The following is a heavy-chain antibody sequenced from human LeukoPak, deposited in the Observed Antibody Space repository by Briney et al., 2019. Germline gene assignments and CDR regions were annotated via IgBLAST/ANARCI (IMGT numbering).Heavy chain of an antibody. CDR3: ARVLLGALGPLPNWFDP. D-gene: IGHD4/OR15-4a*01. Sequence: PGGSLRLSCAASGFTFSSYWMSWVRQTPGKGLEWVANIKQDGSEKYYVDSVKGRFTISRDNAKNSPYLQMNSLRAEDTAVYYCARVLLGALGPLPNWFDPWGQGTLVTVSS. J-gene: IGHJ5*02. CDR1: GFTFSSYW. CDR2: IKQDGSEK. V-gene: IGHV3-7*01.